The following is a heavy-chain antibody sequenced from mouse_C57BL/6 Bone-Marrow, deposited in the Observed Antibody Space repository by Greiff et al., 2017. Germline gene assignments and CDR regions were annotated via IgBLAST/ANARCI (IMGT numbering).Heavy chain of an antibody. CDR3: ARYPYAMDY. D-gene: IGHD1-1*01. Sequence: QVQLQQPGAELVMPGASVQLSCKASGYTFSSYWMPWVKQRPGQGLEWLGAIDPSDRYTNFNQKFKGKSPSTVDKSSSTAYMQHSSLTSEDSAVYYCARYPYAMDYWGQGTSVTVSS. CDR2: IDPSDRYT. V-gene: IGHV1-69*01. CDR1: GYTFSSYW. J-gene: IGHJ4*01.